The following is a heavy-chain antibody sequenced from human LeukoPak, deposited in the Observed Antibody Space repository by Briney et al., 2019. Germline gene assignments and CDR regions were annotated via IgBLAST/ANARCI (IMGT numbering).Heavy chain of an antibody. Sequence: PGGSLRLSCAASGFTFDDYGMSWVRHAPGKGLEWVSGINWNGGSTGYADSVKGRFTISRDNAKNSLYLQMNSLRAEDTALYYCARETYYYDSSGYYPIDYWGQGTPVTVSS. J-gene: IGHJ4*02. V-gene: IGHV3-20*04. CDR1: GFTFDDYG. D-gene: IGHD3-22*01. CDR3: ARETYYYDSSGYYPIDY. CDR2: INWNGGST.